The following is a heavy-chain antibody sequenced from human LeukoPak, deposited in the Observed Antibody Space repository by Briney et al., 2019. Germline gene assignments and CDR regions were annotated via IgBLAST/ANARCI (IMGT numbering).Heavy chain of an antibody. D-gene: IGHD6-19*01. CDR3: ARGAGAYNYYAMDV. V-gene: IGHV3-66*01. J-gene: IGHJ6*02. CDR2: IYIAGRT. CDR1: GFIFRNYG. Sequence: GGSLRLSCAASGFIFRNYGFHWVRQAPGKGLEWVSGIYIAGRTISVDSVKGRFTISRDNFKNTLYLQMNSLRAEDTALYYCARGAGAYNYYAMDVWGQGTTVTVSS.